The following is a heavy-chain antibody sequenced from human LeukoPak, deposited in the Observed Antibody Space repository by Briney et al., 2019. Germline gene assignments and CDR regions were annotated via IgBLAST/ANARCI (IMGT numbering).Heavy chain of an antibody. CDR2: IGNGGGTI. D-gene: IGHD3-10*02. Sequence: PGGSLRLSCVASGFTFTSYDFNWVRQAPGKGREGVSYIGNGGGTISYADSVKGRFTISRENAKNSVFLQTNTLRAEDTAVYYCARDSYMYGSDYWGQGTLVTVSS. CDR3: ARDSYMYGSDY. J-gene: IGHJ4*02. V-gene: IGHV3-48*03. CDR1: GFTFTSYD.